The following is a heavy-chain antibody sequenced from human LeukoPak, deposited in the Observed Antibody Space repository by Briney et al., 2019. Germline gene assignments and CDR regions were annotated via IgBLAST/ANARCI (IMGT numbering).Heavy chain of an antibody. D-gene: IGHD6-6*01. CDR2: ISSSSSYI. Sequence: PGGSLRLPCAASGFTFSSYSMNWVRQAPGKGLEWVSSISSSSSYIYYADSVKGRFTISRDNAKNSLYLQMNSLRAEDTAVYYCARGGSSSSDFDYRGQGTLVTVSS. CDR3: ARGGSSSSDFDY. J-gene: IGHJ4*02. V-gene: IGHV3-21*01. CDR1: GFTFSSYS.